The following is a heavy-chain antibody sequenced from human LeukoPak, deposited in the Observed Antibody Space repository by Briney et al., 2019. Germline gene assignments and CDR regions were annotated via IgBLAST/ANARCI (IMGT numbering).Heavy chain of an antibody. CDR1: GYTFTSYG. CDR2: ISAYNGNT. CDR3: ARAVAAGIAAAGYDY. V-gene: IGHV1-18*01. Sequence: GASVTVSCTASGYTFTSYGISWVRQAPGQGLEWMGWISAYNGNTNYAQKLQGRVTMTTDTSTSTAYMELRSLRSDDTAVYYCARAVAAGIAAAGYDYWGQGTLVTVSS. D-gene: IGHD6-13*01. J-gene: IGHJ4*02.